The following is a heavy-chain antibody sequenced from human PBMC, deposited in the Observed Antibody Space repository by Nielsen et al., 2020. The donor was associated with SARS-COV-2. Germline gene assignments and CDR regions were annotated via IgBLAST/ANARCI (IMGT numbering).Heavy chain of an antibody. J-gene: IGHJ5*02. Sequence: SETLSLTCTVSGGSISSYYWSWIRQPPGKGLEWIGYIYYSGSTNYNPSLKSRVTISVDTSKNQFSLKLSSVTAADTAVYYCARRPPRGGFDPWGQGTLVTVSS. CDR2: IYYSGST. CDR3: ARRPPRGGFDP. CDR1: GGSISSYY. D-gene: IGHD3-10*01. V-gene: IGHV4-59*01.